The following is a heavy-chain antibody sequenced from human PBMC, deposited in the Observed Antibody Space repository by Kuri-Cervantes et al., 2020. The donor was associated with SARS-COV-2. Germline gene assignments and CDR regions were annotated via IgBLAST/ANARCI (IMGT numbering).Heavy chain of an antibody. Sequence: GGSLRLSCEASGFSFSSDAMHWVRQTPGKGLEWVALMSHDGSSIYYADSVKGRFTISRDNSRNTLYLQMNSLSAEDTAVYYCAKDLAVAGSEDDSWGQGTLVTVSS. CDR2: MSHDGSSI. CDR1: GFSFSSDA. CDR3: AKDLAVAGSEDDS. V-gene: IGHV3-30*04. J-gene: IGHJ4*02. D-gene: IGHD6-13*01.